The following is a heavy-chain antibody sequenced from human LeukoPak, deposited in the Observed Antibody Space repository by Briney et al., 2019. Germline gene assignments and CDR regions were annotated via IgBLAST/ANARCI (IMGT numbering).Heavy chain of an antibody. Sequence: PGGSLRLSCAASGFTFSSYGMHWVRQAPGKRLEWVAFIRYDGSNKYYADSVKGRFTISRDNSKNTLYLQMNSLRAEDTAVYYCAKVAQDYDFWSGYSQSRFSLLAAFDYWGQGTLVTVSS. V-gene: IGHV3-30*02. D-gene: IGHD3-3*01. CDR3: AKVAQDYDFWSGYSQSRFSLLAAFDY. J-gene: IGHJ4*02. CDR1: GFTFSSYG. CDR2: IRYDGSNK.